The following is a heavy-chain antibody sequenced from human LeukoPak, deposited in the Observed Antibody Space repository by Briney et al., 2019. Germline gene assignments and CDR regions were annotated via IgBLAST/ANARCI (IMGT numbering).Heavy chain of an antibody. CDR1: GGTFSSYA. Sequence: ASVKVSCKASGGTFSSYAISWVRQAPGQGLQWMGIINPSGDSTTYAQKFQGRVTMTRDTSTSTVYMELSSLRSEDTAVYYCARGYPVTTWGASDYWGQGTLVTVSS. CDR2: INPSGDST. CDR3: ARGYPVTTWGASDY. V-gene: IGHV1-46*01. D-gene: IGHD4-17*01. J-gene: IGHJ4*02.